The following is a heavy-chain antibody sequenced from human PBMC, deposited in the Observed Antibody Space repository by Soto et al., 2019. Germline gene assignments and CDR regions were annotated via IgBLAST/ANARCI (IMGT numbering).Heavy chain of an antibody. J-gene: IGHJ4*02. CDR1: GFTFSGYA. CDR3: AKVDCSSPTCYGGSFDY. D-gene: IGHD2-2*01. Sequence: GGSLRLSCAASGFTFSGYAMSWVRQAPGKGLEWVSAIGGGGGSTDYADSVKGRFPISRDNSRNTLFLQMNSLRAEDTAVYYCAKVDCSSPTCYGGSFDYWGQGTLVTVSS. CDR2: IGGGGGST. V-gene: IGHV3-23*01.